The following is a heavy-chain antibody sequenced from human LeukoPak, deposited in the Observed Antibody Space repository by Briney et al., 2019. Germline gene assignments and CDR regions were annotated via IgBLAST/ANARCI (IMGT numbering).Heavy chain of an antibody. CDR3: ARDFEYSFDY. D-gene: IGHD6-6*01. CDR2: IKEDGSEQ. V-gene: IGHV3-7*04. CDR1: VFSFSNYW. Sequence: GGSLRLSCAASVFSFSNYWMSWVRQAPGKGLEWVAKIKEDGSEQYYVDSVKGRFTISRDNAKNSLYLQMHSLRAEDTAVYYCARDFEYSFDYWGQGTLVTVSS. J-gene: IGHJ4*02.